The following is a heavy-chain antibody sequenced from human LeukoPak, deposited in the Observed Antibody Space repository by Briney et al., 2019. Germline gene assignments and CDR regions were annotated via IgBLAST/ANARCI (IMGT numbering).Heavy chain of an antibody. CDR3: ARVSLGYCSGGSCYGLGLDAFDI. CDR2: IYYSGST. D-gene: IGHD2-15*01. Sequence: SETLSLTCTVSGYSISSGYYWGWIRQPPGKGLEWIGYIYYSGSTNYNPSLKSRVTISVDTSKNQFSLKLSSVTAADTAVYYCARVSLGYCSGGSCYGLGLDAFDIWGQGTMVTVSS. J-gene: IGHJ3*02. V-gene: IGHV4-38-2*02. CDR1: GYSISSGYY.